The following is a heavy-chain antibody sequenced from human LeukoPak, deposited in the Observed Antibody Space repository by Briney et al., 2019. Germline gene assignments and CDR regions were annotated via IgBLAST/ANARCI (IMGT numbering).Heavy chain of an antibody. V-gene: IGHV4-61*01. CDR1: GGSVSSGSYY. CDR3: ARESYYGSGSSDY. D-gene: IGHD3-10*01. J-gene: IGHJ4*02. Sequence: SETLSPTCSVSGGSVSSGSYYRSWIRQPPGKGLEWMGYIYYSGSTNYNPSFKSRVTISVDTSKNQFSLKLSSVTAADTAVYYCARESYYGSGSSDYWGQGTLVTVSS. CDR2: IYYSGST.